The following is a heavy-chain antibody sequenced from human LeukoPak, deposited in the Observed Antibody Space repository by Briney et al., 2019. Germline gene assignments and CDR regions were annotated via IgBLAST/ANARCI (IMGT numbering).Heavy chain of an antibody. Sequence: PSETLSLTCAVYGGSFSGYYWSWIRQPPGKGLEWIGEINHSGSTNYNPSLKSRVTISVDTSKNQFSLKLSSVTAADTAVYYCARQERGYSGYDRAPYNWFDPWGQGTLVTVSS. D-gene: IGHD5-12*01. J-gene: IGHJ5*02. CDR1: GGSFSGYY. V-gene: IGHV4-34*01. CDR2: INHSGST. CDR3: ARQERGYSGYDRAPYNWFDP.